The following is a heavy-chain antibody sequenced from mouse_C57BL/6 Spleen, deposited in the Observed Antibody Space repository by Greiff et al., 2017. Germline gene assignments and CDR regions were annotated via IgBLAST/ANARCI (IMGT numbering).Heavy chain of an antibody. CDR2: ISYDGSN. CDR1: GYSITSGYY. D-gene: IGHD2-3*01. Sequence: DVKLQESGPGLVKPSQSLSLTCSVTGYSITSGYYWNWIRQFPGNKLEWMGYISYDGSNNYNPSLKNRISITRDTSKNQFFLKLNSVTTEDTATYYCAREDGYYVGAMDYWGQGTSVTVSS. J-gene: IGHJ4*01. V-gene: IGHV3-6*01. CDR3: AREDGYYVGAMDY.